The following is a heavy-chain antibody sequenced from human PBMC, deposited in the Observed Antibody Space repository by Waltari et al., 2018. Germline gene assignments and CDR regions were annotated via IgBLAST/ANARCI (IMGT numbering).Heavy chain of an antibody. V-gene: IGHV3-7*01. Sequence: EVQLVESGGGLVQPGGSLRLSCAASGFTFSSYWMSWVRQAPGKGLEWVANIKQDGSEKYYVDSVKGRFTISRDNAKNSLYLQMNSLRAEDTAVYYCCSSSLYYYYYYMDVWGKGTTVTVSS. J-gene: IGHJ6*03. CDR2: IKQDGSEK. CDR3: CSSSLYYYYYYMDV. CDR1: GFTFSSYW. D-gene: IGHD6-6*01.